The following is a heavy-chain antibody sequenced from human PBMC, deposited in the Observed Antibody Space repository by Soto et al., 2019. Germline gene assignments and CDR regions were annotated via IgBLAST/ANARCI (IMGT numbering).Heavy chain of an antibody. V-gene: IGHV3-48*02. Sequence: EVQLVESGGGLVQPGAARRFSCAASGFSFSNYAMNWVRQAPGKGLEWVSYIRIGSGSIFYADSVKVRFTICRDDGKNSLYLQMNKLRDEDTAVYYCVRDDRWAFDFWGQGTMVTVSS. CDR3: VRDDRWAFDF. CDR1: GFSFSNYA. J-gene: IGHJ3*01. CDR2: IRIGSGSI. D-gene: IGHD3-22*01.